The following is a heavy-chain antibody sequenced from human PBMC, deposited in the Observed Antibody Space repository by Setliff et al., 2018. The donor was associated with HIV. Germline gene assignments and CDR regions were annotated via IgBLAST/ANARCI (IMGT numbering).Heavy chain of an antibody. CDR3: ARTTGGWELAAFDI. CDR1: GFTFSDHY. V-gene: IGHV3-72*01. CDR2: TRNKANSYTT. Sequence: RLSCAASGFTFSDHYMDWVRQAPGKGLEWVGRTRNKANSYTTEYAASVKGRFTISRDDSKNSLYLQMNSLKTEDTAVYYCARTTGGWELAAFDIWGQGTMVTVSS. D-gene: IGHD1-26*01. J-gene: IGHJ3*02.